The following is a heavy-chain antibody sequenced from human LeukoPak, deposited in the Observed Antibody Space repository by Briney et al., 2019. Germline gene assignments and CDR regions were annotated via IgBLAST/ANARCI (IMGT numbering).Heavy chain of an antibody. V-gene: IGHV4-59*12. CDR3: ARKDCGGRPRGFDP. D-gene: IGHD4-23*01. CDR1: GGSISSYY. CDR2: IYYSGST. J-gene: IGHJ5*02. Sequence: SETLSLTCTVSGGSISSYYWSWIRQPPGKGLEWIGYIYYSGSTNYNPSLRSRVTISVDTSKNQFSLKLSSVTAADTAVYYCARKDCGGRPRGFDPWGQGTLVTVSS.